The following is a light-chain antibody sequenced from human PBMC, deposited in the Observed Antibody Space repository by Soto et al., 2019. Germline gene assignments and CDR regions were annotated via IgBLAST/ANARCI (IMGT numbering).Light chain of an antibody. CDR3: QQYNSYSTT. CDR1: QDISNY. CDR2: DAS. V-gene: IGKV1-33*01. J-gene: IGKJ1*01. Sequence: DIQMTQSPSSLSASVGDRVTITCQASQDISNYLNWYQQKPGKAPKLLIYDASNLETGVPSRFSGSGSGTDFTFTISSLQPDDFATYYCQQYNSYSTTFGQGTKVEIK.